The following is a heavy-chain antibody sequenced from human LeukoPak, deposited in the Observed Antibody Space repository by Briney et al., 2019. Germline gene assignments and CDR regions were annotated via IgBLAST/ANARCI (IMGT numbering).Heavy chain of an antibody. CDR3: AKDLPGY. CDR1: EFTLITYS. V-gene: IGHV3-7*03. J-gene: IGHJ4*02. CDR2: IKQDGSEK. Sequence: GGSLRLSCAASEFTLITYSMSWVRKAPGKGLEWVANIKQDGSEKYYVDSVKGRFTISRDNAKNSLYLQMNSLRAEDTAVYYCAKDLPGYWGQGTLVTVSS.